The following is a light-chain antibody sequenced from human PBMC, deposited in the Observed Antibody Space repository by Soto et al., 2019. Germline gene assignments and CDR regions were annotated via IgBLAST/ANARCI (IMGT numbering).Light chain of an antibody. CDR2: WAS. J-gene: IGKJ4*01. CDR1: QIVLYSSTNKNF. Sequence: DIVMTQSPDSLAVSLGERATINCKSSQIVLYSSTNKNFLAWYQQKPGQPPKLLIYWASTRESGVPDRFSGSGSGTDFTLTISSLQAEDVAVYYCQQYYSTPLTFGGGTTVEIK. V-gene: IGKV4-1*01. CDR3: QQYYSTPLT.